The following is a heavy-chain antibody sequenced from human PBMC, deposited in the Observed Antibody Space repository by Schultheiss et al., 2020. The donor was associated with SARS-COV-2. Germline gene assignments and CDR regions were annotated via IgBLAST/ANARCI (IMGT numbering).Heavy chain of an antibody. CDR3: ARTVLHYDFWSGYSRSFDAFDI. V-gene: IGHV2-70*11. CDR1: GFSLSTSGMC. D-gene: IGHD3-3*01. Sequence: SGPTLVKPTQTLTLTCTFSGFSLSTSGMCVSWIRQPPGKALEWLARIDWDDDKYYSTSLKTRLTISKDTSKNQVVLTMTNMDPVDTATYYCARTVLHYDFWSGYSRSFDAFDIWGQGTMVTVSS. J-gene: IGHJ3*02. CDR2: IDWDDDK.